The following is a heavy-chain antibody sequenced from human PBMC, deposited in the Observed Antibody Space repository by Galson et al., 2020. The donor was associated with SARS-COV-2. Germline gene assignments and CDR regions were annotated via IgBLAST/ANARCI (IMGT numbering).Heavy chain of an antibody. CDR1: GGSISGYY. J-gene: IGHJ4*02. CDR2: INHSGST. D-gene: IGHD3-10*01. CDR3: ARGRRITMVD. Sequence: GSLRLSCAVYGGSISGYYWSWIRQPPGKGLEWIGEINHSGSTNYNPSLKSRVTISVDTSKNQFSLKLSSVTAADTAVYYCARGRRITMVDWGQGTLVTVSS. V-gene: IGHV4-34*01.